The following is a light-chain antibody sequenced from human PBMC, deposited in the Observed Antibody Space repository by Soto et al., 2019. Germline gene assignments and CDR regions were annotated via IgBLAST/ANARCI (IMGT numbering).Light chain of an antibody. J-gene: IGKJ4*01. CDR3: QQYHNWPLT. Sequence: EIVMTQSPATLSVSPGERVTLSCRASQSITGNLTWYQQKPGQAPRLLIYDASTRATGIPARFSGSGSGTEFTLTISSLQSEDFAVYYCQQYHNWPLTFGGGTKVEIK. CDR2: DAS. CDR1: QSITGN. V-gene: IGKV3-15*01.